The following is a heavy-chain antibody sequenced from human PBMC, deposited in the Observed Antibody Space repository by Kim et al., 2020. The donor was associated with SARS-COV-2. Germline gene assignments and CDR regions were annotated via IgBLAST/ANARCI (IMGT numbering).Heavy chain of an antibody. CDR3: ARHLRIGIAGVAGYDF. Sequence: SETLSLTCTVSGGSISSSSYYWGWIRQPPGKGLEWIGYIYYSGSTYYNPSLKSRVTISVDTSKNQFSLKLSSVTAADTAVYYCARHLRIGIAGVAGYDF. CDR2: IYYSGST. V-gene: IGHV4-39*01. CDR1: GGSISSSSYY. J-gene: IGHJ4*01. D-gene: IGHD5-12*01.